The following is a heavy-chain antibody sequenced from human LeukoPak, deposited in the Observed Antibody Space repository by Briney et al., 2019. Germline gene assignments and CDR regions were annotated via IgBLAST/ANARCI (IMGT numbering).Heavy chain of an antibody. CDR2: INHTGST. CDR3: ARGYYSSGWFDY. Sequence: SETLSLTCSVYGGSFSGYYWSWIRQTTGKGLEWIGEINHTGSTNYNPPLKSRVTISVDTSKNQFSLKLSSVTAADTAVYYCARGYYSSGWFDYWGQGTLVTVSS. J-gene: IGHJ4*02. D-gene: IGHD6-19*01. V-gene: IGHV4-34*01. CDR1: GGSFSGYY.